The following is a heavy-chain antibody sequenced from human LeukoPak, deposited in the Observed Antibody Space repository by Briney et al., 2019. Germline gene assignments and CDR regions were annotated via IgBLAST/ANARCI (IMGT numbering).Heavy chain of an antibody. D-gene: IGHD2-15*01. V-gene: IGHV3-30-3*01. CDR2: ISYDGSNK. CDR3: ARDSGKDIVLKWMDV. J-gene: IGHJ6*04. Sequence: GGSLRLSCAASGFNFSSYAMHWVRQAPGKGLEWVAVISYDGSNKYYADSVKGRFTISRDNSKNTLYLQMNSLRAEDTAVYYCARDSGKDIVLKWMDVWGKGTTVTVAS. CDR1: GFNFSSYA.